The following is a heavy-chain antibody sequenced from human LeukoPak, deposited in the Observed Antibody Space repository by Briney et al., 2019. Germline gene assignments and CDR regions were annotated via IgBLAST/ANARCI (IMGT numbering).Heavy chain of an antibody. Sequence: PGGSLRLSCAASGFTFSNYGMHWVRQAPGKGLEWVAVIWYDGSNKYYADSVKGRFTISRDNSKNTLYLQMNSLRAEDTAVYYCARGSGSGWPLDRWGQGTLVTVSS. V-gene: IGHV3-33*01. D-gene: IGHD6-19*01. CDR3: ARGSGSGWPLDR. J-gene: IGHJ5*02. CDR1: GFTFSNYG. CDR2: IWYDGSNK.